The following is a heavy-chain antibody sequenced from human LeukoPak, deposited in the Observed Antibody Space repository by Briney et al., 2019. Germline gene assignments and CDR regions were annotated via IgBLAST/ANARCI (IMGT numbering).Heavy chain of an antibody. Sequence: PGGSLRLSCAASGFTFSSYWMSWVRQAPGKGLEWVANIKEDGSEKDYVDSVKGRFTISRDNAKNSLYLQMNSLRAEDTAVYYCARDSIAVAANFDYWGQGTLVTVSS. CDR1: GFTFSSYW. J-gene: IGHJ4*02. D-gene: IGHD6-19*01. CDR2: IKEDGSEK. V-gene: IGHV3-7*01. CDR3: ARDSIAVAANFDY.